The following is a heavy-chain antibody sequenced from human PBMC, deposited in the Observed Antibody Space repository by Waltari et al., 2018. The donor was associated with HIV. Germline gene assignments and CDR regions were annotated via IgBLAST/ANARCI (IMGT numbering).Heavy chain of an antibody. Sequence: EVQLVESGGNLVQPGGSLRLSCAASGFTFNSYWMHWVRQAPGKGLVWGSRSKGDATSTADPDSVKGRFTISRDNAKNTLYLKMNSRRAEDTAVYYCARGFWVGCSDATCYSHYWGQGTLVTVSA. V-gene: IGHV3-74*01. J-gene: IGHJ4*02. D-gene: IGHD2-15*01. CDR3: ARGFWVGCSDATCYSHY. CDR1: GFTFNSYW. CDR2: SKGDATST.